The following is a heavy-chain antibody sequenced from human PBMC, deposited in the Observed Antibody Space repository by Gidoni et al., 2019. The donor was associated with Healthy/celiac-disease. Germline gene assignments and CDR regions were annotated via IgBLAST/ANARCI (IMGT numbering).Heavy chain of an antibody. J-gene: IGHJ4*02. CDR2: IYTSGST. CDR3: ARDGLGAASPPRFDY. V-gene: IGHV4-4*07. D-gene: IGHD1-26*01. Sequence: QVQLQESGPGLVKPSETLSLTCTVFGGSISSYYWSWIRQPAGKGLEWIGRIYTSGSTNYNPSLKSRVTMSVDTSKNQFSLKLSSVTAADTAVYYCARDGLGAASPPRFDYWGQGTLVTVSS. CDR1: GGSISSYY.